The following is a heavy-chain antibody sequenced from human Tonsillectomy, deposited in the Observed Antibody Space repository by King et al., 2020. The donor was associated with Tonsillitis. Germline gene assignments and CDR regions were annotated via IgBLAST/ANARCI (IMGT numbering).Heavy chain of an antibody. Sequence: VQLVESGGGLVKPGGSLRLSCAASGFTFSNYAINWVRQAPGKGLEWVSTISASGTYIYYADSVKGRLTISRDNAKNSMYLQMNSLRAEDTAVYFCARGEGGSSWHWTMDYWGQGTLVTVSS. J-gene: IGHJ4*02. CDR2: ISASGTYI. CDR3: ARGEGGSSWHWTMDY. V-gene: IGHV3-21*04. CDR1: GFTFSNYA. D-gene: IGHD6-13*01.